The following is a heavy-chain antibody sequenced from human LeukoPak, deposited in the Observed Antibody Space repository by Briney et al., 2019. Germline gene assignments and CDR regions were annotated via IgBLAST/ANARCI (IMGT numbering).Heavy chain of an antibody. Sequence: SETLSLTCAVSGGSISSGNWWSWVRQPPGQGLEWIGEIHHSGSTNYNPSLKSRVTISVDTSKNQFSLKLSSVTAADTAVYYCARYYYYGSGFSRSYYGMDVGGQGTTVTVSS. CDR2: IHHSGST. D-gene: IGHD3-10*01. CDR3: ARYYYYGSGFSRSYYGMDV. J-gene: IGHJ6*02. CDR1: GGSISSGNW. V-gene: IGHV4-4*02.